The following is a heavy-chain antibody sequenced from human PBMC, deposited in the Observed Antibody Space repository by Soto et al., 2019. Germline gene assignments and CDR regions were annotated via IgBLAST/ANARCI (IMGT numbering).Heavy chain of an antibody. CDR2: ISGSGGST. Sequence: GGSLRLSCAASGFTFSSYAMSWVRQAPGKGLEWVSAISGSGGSTYYADSVKGRFTISRDNSKNTLYLQMNSLRAEDTAVYYCAKRWGYYYDSSSPKENAFDIWGQGTMVTVSS. J-gene: IGHJ3*02. V-gene: IGHV3-23*01. CDR3: AKRWGYYYDSSSPKENAFDI. D-gene: IGHD3-22*01. CDR1: GFTFSSYA.